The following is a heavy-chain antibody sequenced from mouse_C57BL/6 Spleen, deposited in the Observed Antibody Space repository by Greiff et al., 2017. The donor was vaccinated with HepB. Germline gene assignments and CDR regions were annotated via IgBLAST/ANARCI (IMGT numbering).Heavy chain of an antibody. Sequence: EVQLVESGEGLVKPGGSLKLSCAASGFTFSSYAMSWVRQTPEKRLEWVAYISSGGDYIYYADTVKGRFTISRDNARNTLYLQMSSLKSEDTAMYYCTRERELYDGYYLYAMDYWGQGTSVTVSS. V-gene: IGHV5-9-1*02. CDR2: ISSGGDYI. J-gene: IGHJ4*01. CDR3: TRERELYDGYYLYAMDY. CDR1: GFTFSSYA. D-gene: IGHD2-3*01.